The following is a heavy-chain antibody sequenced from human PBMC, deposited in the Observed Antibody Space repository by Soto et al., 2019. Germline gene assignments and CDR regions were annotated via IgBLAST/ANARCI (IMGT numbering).Heavy chain of an antibody. Sequence: GGSLRLSFAASGFTFSSSAMHWVRQAPAKGLEWVAVISYDGSNKYYADSVKGRLTISRDNSKNTLYLQMNSLRAEDTAVYYCARDMAAVTTSAFDIWGQGTMVTVSS. J-gene: IGHJ3*02. CDR3: ARDMAAVTTSAFDI. D-gene: IGHD4-17*01. V-gene: IGHV3-30-3*01. CDR1: GFTFSSSA. CDR2: ISYDGSNK.